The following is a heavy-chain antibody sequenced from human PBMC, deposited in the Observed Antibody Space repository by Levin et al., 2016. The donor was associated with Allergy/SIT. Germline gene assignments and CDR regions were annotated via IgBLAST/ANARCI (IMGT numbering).Heavy chain of an antibody. D-gene: IGHD2/OR15-2a*01. CDR1: GGSISSYY. Sequence: SETLSLTCTVSGGSISSYYWSWIRQPPGKGLEWIGYIYYSGSTNYNPSLKSRVTISVDTSKNQFSLKLSSVTAADTAVYYCAREIEGYGMDVWGQGTTVTVSS. J-gene: IGHJ6*02. V-gene: IGHV4-59*01. CDR2: IYYSGST. CDR3: AREIEGYGMDV.